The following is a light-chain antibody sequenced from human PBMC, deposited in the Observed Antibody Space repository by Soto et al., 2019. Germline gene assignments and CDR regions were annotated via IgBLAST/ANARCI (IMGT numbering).Light chain of an antibody. CDR2: YDD. J-gene: IGLJ2*01. V-gene: IGLV1-36*01. CDR1: SSNIGNND. CDR3: AAWYDSLNGVV. Sequence: QSVLTQPPSVSEAPRQRVTISCSGSSSNIGNNDVNWYQQLPGKAPNLLIYYDDLMPSAVSARCSGSKSCTSASLPISWLQSADEADYYCAAWYDSLNGVVFGGGTKVTVL.